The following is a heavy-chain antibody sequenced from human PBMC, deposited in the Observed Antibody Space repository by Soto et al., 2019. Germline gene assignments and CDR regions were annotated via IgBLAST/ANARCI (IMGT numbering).Heavy chain of an antibody. V-gene: IGHV4-4*02. CDR1: GCSINHYYW. CDR2: IYQSGSP. D-gene: IGHD4-17*01. J-gene: IGHJ4*02. Sequence: LSRTCTVSGCSINHYYWWSWVRQPPGKGLEWIGEIYQSGSPNYNPSLKSRVTISVDKSKNQFFLKMKSVTAADTAVYYCARDMGYGGNGLDYWGQGSLVTVSS. CDR3: ARDMGYGGNGLDY.